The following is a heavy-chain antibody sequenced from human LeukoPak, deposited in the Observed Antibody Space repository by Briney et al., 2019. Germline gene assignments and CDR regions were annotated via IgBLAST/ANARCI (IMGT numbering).Heavy chain of an antibody. J-gene: IGHJ4*02. CDR2: ISGSGGST. CDR1: GYTFSSYA. V-gene: IGHV3-23*01. D-gene: IGHD1-26*01. CDR3: ANIVGATDFDY. Sequence: GGSLRLSCAASGYTFSSYAMSWVRQAPGKGLEWVSAISGSGGSTYYADSVKGRFTISRDNSKNTLYLQMNSLRAEDTAVYYCANIVGATDFDYWGQGTLVTVSS.